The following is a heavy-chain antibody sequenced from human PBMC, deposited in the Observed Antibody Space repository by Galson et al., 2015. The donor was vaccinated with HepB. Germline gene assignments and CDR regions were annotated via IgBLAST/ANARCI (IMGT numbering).Heavy chain of an antibody. J-gene: IGHJ4*02. CDR1: GFTFSSYA. CDR2: ISGSGGST. D-gene: IGHD3-3*01. V-gene: IGHV3-23*01. Sequence: SLRLSCAASGFTFSSYAMSWVRQAPGKGLEWVSAISGSGGSTYYADSVKGRFTISRDNSKNTLYLQMNSLRAEDTAVYYCAKISLLYGIYPDYWGQGTLVTVSS. CDR3: AKISLLYGIYPDY.